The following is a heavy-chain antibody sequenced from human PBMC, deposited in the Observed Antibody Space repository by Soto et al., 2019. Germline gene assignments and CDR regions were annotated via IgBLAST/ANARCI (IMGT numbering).Heavy chain of an antibody. V-gene: IGHV3-30*18. CDR2: ISYDGDKK. J-gene: IGHJ3*02. CDR1: GFSFSSFG. Sequence: ESGGGVVQPERSLRLSCTASGFSFSSFGMHWVRQAPGKGLEWAASISYDGDKKYSADSVKGRFTVSRDNSKNTLYLQMNSLSADDTAVYYCAKGLSMVRGLFVLLPDGLDIWGQGTVVTVSS. CDR3: AKGLSMVRGLFVLLPDGLDI. D-gene: IGHD3-10*01.